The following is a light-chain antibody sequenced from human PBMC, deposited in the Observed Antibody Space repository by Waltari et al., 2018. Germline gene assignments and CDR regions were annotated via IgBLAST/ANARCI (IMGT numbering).Light chain of an antibody. CDR1: SLRSSD. CDR2: GKD. CDR3: HSRVVSNVRGA. J-gene: IGLJ2*01. Sequence: SSELTQDPAVSVALGQTVRTQFQGDSLRSSDARLYQQKPGQAPILVIYGKDNRPSGIPDRFSGSTSGNTASLTITGSQAEDEADYYCHSRVVSNVRGAFGGGTKLTVL. V-gene: IGLV3-19*01.